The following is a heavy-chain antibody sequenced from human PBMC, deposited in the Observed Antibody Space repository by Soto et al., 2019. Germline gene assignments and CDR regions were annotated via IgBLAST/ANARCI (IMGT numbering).Heavy chain of an antibody. Sequence: PASGFTFNSYWMTWVRQAPGKGLEWVANIKQDGSEKYYVDSVKGRSTISRDNAKNSLYLQMNSLRAEDTAVYYCARGWGLDPWGQGTLVTVSS. V-gene: IGHV3-7*04. CDR1: GFTFNSYW. CDR2: IKQDGSEK. D-gene: IGHD1-26*01. CDR3: ARGWGLDP. J-gene: IGHJ5*02.